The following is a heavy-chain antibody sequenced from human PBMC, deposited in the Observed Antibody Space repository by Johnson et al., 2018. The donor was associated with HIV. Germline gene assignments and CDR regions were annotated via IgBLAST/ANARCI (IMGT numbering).Heavy chain of an antibody. J-gene: IGHJ3*01. V-gene: IGHV3-72*01. Sequence: VQLVESGGGVVQPGRSLRLSCAASGFTFSDYFIDWVRQAPGRGLEWLGRARNEANRYTIEYAASVRGRFSISRDHSKNSVFLQMNSLKTEDTAVYYCARGYGVYATSFDVWGQGTVVAVSS. CDR2: ARNEANRYTI. D-gene: IGHD5/OR15-5a*01. CDR3: ARGYGVYATSFDV. CDR1: GFTFSDYF.